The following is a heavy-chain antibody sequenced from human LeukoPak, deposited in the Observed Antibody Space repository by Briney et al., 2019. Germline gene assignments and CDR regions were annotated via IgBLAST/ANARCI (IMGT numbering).Heavy chain of an antibody. Sequence: SQTLSLTCSVSAGSITSYYWSWIRQPPGEKLQWIGNTYYGGSTNYNPSLMSRVTISVDTSKNQFFLKLNSVAAADTAVYYCAHGRQWLAFDYWGQGILVTVSS. CDR1: AGSITSYY. CDR2: TYYGGST. CDR3: AHGRQWLAFDY. V-gene: IGHV4-59*08. J-gene: IGHJ4*02. D-gene: IGHD6-19*01.